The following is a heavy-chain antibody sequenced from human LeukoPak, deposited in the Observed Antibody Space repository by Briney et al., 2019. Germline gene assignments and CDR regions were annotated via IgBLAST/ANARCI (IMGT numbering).Heavy chain of an antibody. CDR3: ARRPVTTGANWFDP. CDR1: GGSISSSSYY. Sequence: SETLSLTCTVSGGSISSSSYYWGWIRQPPGKGLEWIGSIYYSGSTYYNPSLKSRVTISVDTSKNQFSLKLSFVTAADTAVYYCARRPVTTGANWFDPWGQGTLVTVSS. V-gene: IGHV4-39*01. CDR2: IYYSGST. D-gene: IGHD4-11*01. J-gene: IGHJ5*02.